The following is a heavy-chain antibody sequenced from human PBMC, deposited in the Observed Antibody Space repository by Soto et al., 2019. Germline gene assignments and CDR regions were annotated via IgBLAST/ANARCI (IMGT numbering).Heavy chain of an antibody. CDR2: IIPIFGTA. J-gene: IGHJ6*02. CDR3: ARGGGLRLWPKRVHYYFGFDV. V-gene: IGHV1-69*18. Sequence: QVQLVQSGAEVKKPGSSVQVSCKASGGTFSSYAISWVRQAPGQGLEWMGRIIPIFGTANYAQKFQGRVTITSAETTNTAYMDLRSHSSEETAVYYSARGGGLRLWPKRVHYYFGFDVWGPGDPVTVSS. CDR1: GGTFSSYA. D-gene: IGHD5-18*01.